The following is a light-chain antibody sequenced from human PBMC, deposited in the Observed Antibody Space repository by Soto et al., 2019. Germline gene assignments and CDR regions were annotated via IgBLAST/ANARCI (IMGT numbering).Light chain of an antibody. CDR1: SSDVGGYNY. J-gene: IGLJ1*01. Sequence: QSALTQPASVSGSPGQSITISCTGTSSDVGGYNYVSWYQQHPGKAPKVMIYDVTNRPSGVSNRVSGSKSGNTASLTISGLQAEDEADYYCSSYTSSSTLDVFGTGTKLTVL. CDR3: SSYTSSSTLDV. CDR2: DVT. V-gene: IGLV2-14*03.